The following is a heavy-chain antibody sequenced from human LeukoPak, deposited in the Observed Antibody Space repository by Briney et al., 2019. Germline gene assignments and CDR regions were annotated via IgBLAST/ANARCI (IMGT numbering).Heavy chain of an antibody. D-gene: IGHD3-10*01. CDR2: ISGSGGST. CDR3: ANYKSLWFGELLPYYYYGMDV. V-gene: IGHV3-23*01. CDR1: GFTFSSYA. Sequence: GGSLRLSCAASGFTFSSYAMSWVRQAPGKGLEWVSAISGSGGSTYYADSVKGRFTISRDNSKNTLYLQMDSLRAEDTAVYYCANYKSLWFGELLPYYYYGMDVWGQGTTVTVSS. J-gene: IGHJ6*02.